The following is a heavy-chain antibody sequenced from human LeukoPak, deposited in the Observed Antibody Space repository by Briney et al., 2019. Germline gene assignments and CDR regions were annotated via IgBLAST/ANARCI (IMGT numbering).Heavy chain of an antibody. D-gene: IGHD3-10*01. CDR1: GFTFSSYA. V-gene: IGHV3-30*04. J-gene: IGHJ5*02. CDR2: ISYDGSNK. Sequence: GGSLRLSCAASGFTFSSYAMHWVRQAPGKGLEWVAVISYDGSNKYYADSVKGRFTISRDNSKNTLYLQMNSLRAEDTAVYYCAAMVRGVPTWGQGTLVTVSS. CDR3: AAMVRGVPT.